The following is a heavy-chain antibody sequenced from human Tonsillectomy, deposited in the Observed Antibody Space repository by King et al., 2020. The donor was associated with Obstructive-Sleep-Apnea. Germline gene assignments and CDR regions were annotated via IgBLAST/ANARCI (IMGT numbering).Heavy chain of an antibody. D-gene: IGHD6-19*01. V-gene: IGHV4-34*01. Sequence: VQLQQWGAGLLKPSETLSLTCAVYGGSFSGYYWSWIRQPPGKGLEWIGEINHSGSTNYNPSLKSRVTISVDTSKNQFSLKGSSVTAADTAVYYCARGPWLASETWGQGTLVTVSS. CDR2: INHSGST. J-gene: IGHJ4*02. CDR3: ARGPWLASET. CDR1: GGSFSGYY.